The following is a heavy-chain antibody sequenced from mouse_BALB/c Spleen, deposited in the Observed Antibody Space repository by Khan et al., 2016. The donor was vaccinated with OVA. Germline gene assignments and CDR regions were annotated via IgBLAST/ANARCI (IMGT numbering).Heavy chain of an antibody. Sequence: VQLQQSGAELAKPGASVKMSCKASGYTFTSYWMHWVKQRPGQGLEWIGYINHSTDYTDYNQKLKDKAKLTVNKSSSTAYMQLTSLTSEDSAVYYCVNHGSSSAWFTYWGQGTLVTVSA. CDR3: VNHGSSSAWFTY. J-gene: IGHJ3*01. D-gene: IGHD1-1*01. CDR2: INHSTDYT. V-gene: IGHV1-7*01. CDR1: GYTFTSYW.